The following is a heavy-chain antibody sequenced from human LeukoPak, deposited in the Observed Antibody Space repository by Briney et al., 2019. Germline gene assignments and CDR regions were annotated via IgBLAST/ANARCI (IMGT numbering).Heavy chain of an antibody. J-gene: IGHJ4*02. Sequence: GGSLRLSCAASGFSFSAYAMNWVRQAPGKGLEWVSLISGSGDRTYYADSVKGRFTISRDNSKDTLYLQMNSLRAEDTAIYYCAKDPTTGQYSPVGDWGQGTLVTVSS. V-gene: IGHV3-23*01. CDR2: ISGSGDRT. CDR1: GFSFSAYA. D-gene: IGHD5-18*01. CDR3: AKDPTTGQYSPVGD.